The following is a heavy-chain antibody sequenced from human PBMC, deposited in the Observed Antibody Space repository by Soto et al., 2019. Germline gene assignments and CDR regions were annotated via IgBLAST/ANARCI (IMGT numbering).Heavy chain of an antibody. CDR3: AGFWSGSRRNWFDP. CDR1: GFTFSSYS. CDR2: ISSSSSTI. D-gene: IGHD3-3*01. V-gene: IGHV3-48*01. Sequence: GGSLRLSCAASGFTFSSYSMNWVRQAPGKGLEWVSYISSSSSTIYYADSVKGRFTISRDNAKNSLYLQMNSLRAEDTAVYYCAGFWSGSRRNWFDPWGQGTLVTVSS. J-gene: IGHJ5*02.